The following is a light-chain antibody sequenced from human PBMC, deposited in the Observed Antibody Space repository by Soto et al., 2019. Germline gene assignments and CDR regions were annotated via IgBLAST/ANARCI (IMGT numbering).Light chain of an antibody. CDR2: AAS. J-gene: IGKJ4*01. V-gene: IGKV1-39*01. CDR3: QQSYSSSLT. CDR1: QSISIY. Sequence: DIQMTQSPSSLSASVGDRVTITCRASQSISIYLNWYQQKPGEAPNLLIYAASSLQSGVPSRFSCSGSGTEVTLTISRLQPEDFATYQGQQSYSSSLTFGGGTKVEIK.